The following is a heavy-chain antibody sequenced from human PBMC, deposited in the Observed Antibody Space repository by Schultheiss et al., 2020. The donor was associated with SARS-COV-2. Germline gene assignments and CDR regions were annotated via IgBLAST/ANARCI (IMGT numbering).Heavy chain of an antibody. CDR3: ARDLGGDFDY. CDR2: IDHSGST. Sequence: SETLSLTCTVSGYSIKSGHYWGWIRQSPGRGLEWIGEIDHSGSTNYNPSLKSRVTMSVDTSKNQFSLKLSSVTAEDTAVYYCARDLGGDFDYWGQGTLVTVSS. J-gene: IGHJ4*02. CDR1: GYSIKSGHY. V-gene: IGHV4-38-2*02. D-gene: IGHD3-16*01.